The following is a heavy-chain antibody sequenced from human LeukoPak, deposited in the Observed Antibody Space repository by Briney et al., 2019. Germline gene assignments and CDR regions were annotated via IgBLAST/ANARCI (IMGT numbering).Heavy chain of an antibody. CDR3: AKATSPYDYVWGTSD. D-gene: IGHD3-16*01. CDR2: TSYNGRES. J-gene: IGHJ4*02. Sequence: PGGSLRLSCEASDITFSSYGMHWVRQAPGKGLEWVAGTSYNGRESYYVDSVKGRFTISRDNSKNTLYLQLNSVTTDDTAVYYCAKATSPYDYVWGTSDWAQGTLVTVSS. CDR1: DITFSSYG. V-gene: IGHV3-30*18.